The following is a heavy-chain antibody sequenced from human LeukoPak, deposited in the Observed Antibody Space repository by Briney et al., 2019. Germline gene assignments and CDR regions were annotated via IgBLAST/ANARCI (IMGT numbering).Heavy chain of an antibody. CDR3: ARDINGYYYDSHGYYPTDL. V-gene: IGHV1-18*01. CDR1: GFTFTSYG. CDR2: ISAYNGNT. J-gene: IGHJ5*02. D-gene: IGHD3-22*01. Sequence: ASVKVSCKASGFTFTSYGISWVRQAPGQGLEWMGWISAYNGNTNYAQNFQGRVTMTTDTSTTTAYMELRSLRSDDTAVYYCARDINGYYYDSHGYYPTDLWGQGTLVTVSS.